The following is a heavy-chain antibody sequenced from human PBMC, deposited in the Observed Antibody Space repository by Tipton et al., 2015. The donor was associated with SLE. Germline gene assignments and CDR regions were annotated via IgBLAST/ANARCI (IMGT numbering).Heavy chain of an antibody. CDR2: IYYSGST. Sequence: TLSLTCTVSGRSISSSSYYWGWIRQPPGKGLEWIGSIYYSGSTYYNPSLKSRVTISVDTSKNQFSLRLSSVTAADTAVYYCASGVYFFDFWGQGALVTVSS. D-gene: IGHD3-10*01. V-gene: IGHV4-39*07. CDR3: ASGVYFFDF. CDR1: GRSISSSSYY. J-gene: IGHJ4*02.